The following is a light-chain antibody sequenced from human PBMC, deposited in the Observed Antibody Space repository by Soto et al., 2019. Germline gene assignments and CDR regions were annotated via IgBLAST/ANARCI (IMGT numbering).Light chain of an antibody. CDR2: GTS. CDR1: QSVSSNY. CDR3: QQSYSRPRT. Sequence: EIVLTQSPGTLSFSPGERATLSCRASQSVSSNYLAWYQQRPGQPPRLLISGTSSRATGIPDRFSGSGSGTDFTLTISSLQPEDFATYFCQQSYSRPRTFGQGTKVDIK. J-gene: IGKJ1*01. V-gene: IGKV3-20*01.